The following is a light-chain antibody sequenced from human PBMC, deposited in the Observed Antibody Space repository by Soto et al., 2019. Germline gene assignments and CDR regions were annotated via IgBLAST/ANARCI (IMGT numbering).Light chain of an antibody. CDR2: EVT. CDR3: SAYTSSSTHV. CDR1: NSDVGGYNY. V-gene: IGLV2-14*01. J-gene: IGLJ1*01. Sequence: QYVLAKPASLSWSPGQSNTIYWTGANSDVGGYNYVSWYQQNTGEAPKLIISEVTIRPSGVSNRFSGSKSGNTASLTISGLQAEDEADYYGSAYTSSSTHVFGPGTKVTVL.